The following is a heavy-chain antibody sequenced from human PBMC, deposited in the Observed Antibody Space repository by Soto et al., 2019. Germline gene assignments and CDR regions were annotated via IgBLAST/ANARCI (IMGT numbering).Heavy chain of an antibody. J-gene: IGHJ4*02. CDR3: VSRFSDGNNSAIYFEH. V-gene: IGHV3-11*01. CDR1: GLSCSESY. D-gene: IGHD1-20*01. Sequence: PGGSVRVSSVAFGLSCSESYFTWIRRSQGMSWEWRPLSNGSGHHIYFSASVNGRCTISRDNDKKTLYLHMNTLRVEAMAVYYYVSRFSDGNNSAIYFEHWGQGTQVTVSS. CDR2: SNGSGHHI.